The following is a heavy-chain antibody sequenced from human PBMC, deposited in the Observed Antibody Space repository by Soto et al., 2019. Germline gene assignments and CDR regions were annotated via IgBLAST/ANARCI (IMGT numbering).Heavy chain of an antibody. J-gene: IGHJ6*02. CDR2: IYYSGGT. Sequence: SETLSLTCTVSGGSISSYYWSWIRQPPGKGLEWIGYIYYSGGTNYNPSLKSRVTISVDTSKNQFSLKLSSVTAADTAVYYCARVPVYCSSTSCYTNYSYGTHVWGQGTTVTV. V-gene: IGHV4-59*01. CDR1: GGSISSYY. CDR3: ARVPVYCSSTSCYTNYSYGTHV. D-gene: IGHD2-2*02.